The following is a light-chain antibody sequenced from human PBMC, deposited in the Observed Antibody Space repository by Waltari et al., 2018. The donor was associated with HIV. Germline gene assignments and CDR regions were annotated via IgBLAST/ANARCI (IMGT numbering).Light chain of an antibody. J-gene: IGLJ2*01. V-gene: IGLV2-8*01. CDR3: SSYAGSNNLV. CDR2: EVS. CDR1: NSDIGGYNY. Sequence: QSALTQPPSASGSPGQSVTISCTGTNSDIGGYNYVSWYQQHPGKVPKPMIYEVSSRPSGVPDRFSGSKSGNTASLTVSGLQAEDEADYYCSSYAGSNNLVFGGGTKLTVL.